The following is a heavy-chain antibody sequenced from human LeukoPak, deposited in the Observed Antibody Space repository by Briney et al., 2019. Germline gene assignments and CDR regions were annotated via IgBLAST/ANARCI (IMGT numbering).Heavy chain of an antibody. CDR3: ARAGGIRTAALDLDY. Sequence: SETLSLTCTVSGGSISSYYWSWIRQPPGKGLEWIGYIYYSGSTNYNPSLKSRVTITVDTSKNQFSLKLSSVTAADTAVYYCARAGGIRTAALDLDYWGQGTLVTVSS. CDR2: IYYSGST. CDR1: GGSISSYY. J-gene: IGHJ4*02. D-gene: IGHD6-25*01. V-gene: IGHV4-59*12.